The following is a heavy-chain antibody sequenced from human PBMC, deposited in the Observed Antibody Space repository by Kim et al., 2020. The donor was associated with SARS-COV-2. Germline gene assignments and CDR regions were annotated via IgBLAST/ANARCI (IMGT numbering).Heavy chain of an antibody. V-gene: IGHV4-34*01. D-gene: IGHD3-10*01. J-gene: IGHJ4*02. Sequence: SETLSLTCAVYGESFSGYYWSWIRQPPGKGLEWIGEINHSGSTNYNPSLKSRVTISVDTSKNQFSLKLSSVTAADTAVYYCAIPYGSGSYPYWGQGTLVT. CDR2: INHSGST. CDR1: GESFSGYY. CDR3: AIPYGSGSYPY.